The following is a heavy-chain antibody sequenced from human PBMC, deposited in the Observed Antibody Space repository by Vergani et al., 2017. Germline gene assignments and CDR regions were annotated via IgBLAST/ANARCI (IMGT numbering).Heavy chain of an antibody. V-gene: IGHV1-2*02. CDR2: ININSGAT. CDR3: ARLASVVVPAARPLDL. Sequence: QVQLVQSGAEVKKPGASVKVSCKASGYTFSDHHLHWVGKAPGQGLEWVGWININSGATKLAQKFQGRVTMGTDTSISTGYMELSSLQSDDTAVYYCARLASVVVPAARPLDLWGQGTLITVSS. D-gene: IGHD2-2*01. CDR1: GYTFSDHH. J-gene: IGHJ4*02.